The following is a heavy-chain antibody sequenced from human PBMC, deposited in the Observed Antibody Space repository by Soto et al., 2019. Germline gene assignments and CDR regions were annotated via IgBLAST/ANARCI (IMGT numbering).Heavy chain of an antibody. V-gene: IGHV3-30-3*01. CDR2: ISYDGSNK. J-gene: IGHJ4*02. Sequence: GGSLRLSCAASGFTFSSYAMHWVRQAPGKGLEWVAVISYDGSNKYYADSVKGRFTISRDNSKNTLYLQMNSLRAEDTAVYYCAREGSIAALPDYWGQGTLVTVSS. CDR1: GFTFSSYA. CDR3: AREGSIAALPDY. D-gene: IGHD6-6*01.